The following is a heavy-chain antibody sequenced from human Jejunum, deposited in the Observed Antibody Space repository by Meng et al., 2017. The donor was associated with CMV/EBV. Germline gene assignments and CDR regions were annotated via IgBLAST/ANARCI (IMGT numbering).Heavy chain of an antibody. CDR3: ARDTFARRNGMDV. Sequence: TVSGASITDSYWAWIRQTPGKGLEWIGYVYHSGTTHYNPSLKSRVAISVDTSKNQFSLRLNSVTAADTALYYCARDTFARRNGMDVWGQGSTVTVSS. CDR1: GASITDSY. V-gene: IGHV4-59*01. CDR2: VYHSGTT. J-gene: IGHJ6*02.